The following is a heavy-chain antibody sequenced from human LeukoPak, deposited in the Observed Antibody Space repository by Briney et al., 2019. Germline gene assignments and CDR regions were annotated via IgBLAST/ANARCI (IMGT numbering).Heavy chain of an antibody. V-gene: IGHV1-18*01. J-gene: IGHJ4*02. CDR1: GGTFSSYA. Sequence: ASVKVSCKASGGTFSSYAISWVRQAPGQGLEWMGWISAYNGNTNYAQKLQGRVTMTTDTSTSTAYMELRSLRSDGTAVYYCARVRGYSYIFDYWGQGTLVTVSS. CDR3: ARVRGYSYIFDY. D-gene: IGHD5-18*01. CDR2: ISAYNGNT.